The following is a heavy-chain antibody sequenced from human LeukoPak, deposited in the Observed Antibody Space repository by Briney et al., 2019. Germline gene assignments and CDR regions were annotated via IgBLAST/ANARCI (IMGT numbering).Heavy chain of an antibody. CDR2: INPKSGDT. CDR1: GYTFIGYY. J-gene: IGHJ4*02. Sequence: ASVKVSCKASGYTFIGYYMHWVRQAPGQGLEWMGWINPKSGDTNSAQKFQGRVTMTRDTSISTAYMELNRLTSDDTAVYYCARDVGFYYYDSRGYGPVDYWGQGTLVTVSS. D-gene: IGHD3-22*01. CDR3: ARDVGFYYYDSRGYGPVDY. V-gene: IGHV1-2*02.